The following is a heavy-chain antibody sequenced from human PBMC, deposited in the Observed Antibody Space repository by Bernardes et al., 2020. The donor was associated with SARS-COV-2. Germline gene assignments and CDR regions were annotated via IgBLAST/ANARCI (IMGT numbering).Heavy chain of an antibody. V-gene: IGHV4-34*01. D-gene: IGHD3-10*01. CDR3: ARVARMVQGVVINGPYYFDF. J-gene: IGHJ4*02. CDR1: GGPLTDYF. Sequence: SETLSLTCSVFGGPLTDYFWTWMRQPPGRGLEWIGEINHSGITNTNPSPMGRVFMSVDTSNNHFSLELTSVTAADTAFYYCARVARMVQGVVINGPYYFDFWGQGALVTVSS. CDR2: INHSGIT.